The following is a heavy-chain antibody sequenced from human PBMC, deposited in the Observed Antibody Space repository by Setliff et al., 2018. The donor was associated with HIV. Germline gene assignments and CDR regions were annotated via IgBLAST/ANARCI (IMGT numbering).Heavy chain of an antibody. CDR1: GGSISSDY. D-gene: IGHD3-22*01. J-gene: IGHJ6*02. Sequence: KTSETLSLTCTVSGGSISSDYWGWIRQPPGKGLEWIGYIYYSGSTNYNPSLKRRVTISVATSKNQFSLKLNSVTTADTAVYYCARSRTSSGYYGVTGYGMDVWGQGTTVS. CDR3: ARSRTSSGYYGVTGYGMDV. V-gene: IGHV4-59*01. CDR2: IYYSGST.